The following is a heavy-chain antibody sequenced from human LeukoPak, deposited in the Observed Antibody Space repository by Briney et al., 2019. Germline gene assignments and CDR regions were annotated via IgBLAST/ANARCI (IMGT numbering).Heavy chain of an antibody. D-gene: IGHD3-9*01. CDR2: IYYSGST. CDR3: ASSILTGYYQFDY. Sequence: PSETLSLTCTVSGGPISSSSYYWGWIRQPPGKGLEWIGSIYYSGSTYYNPSLKSRVTISVDTSKNQFSLKLSSVTAADTAVYYCASSILTGYYQFDYWGQGTLVTVSS. CDR1: GGPISSSSYY. V-gene: IGHV4-39*01. J-gene: IGHJ4*02.